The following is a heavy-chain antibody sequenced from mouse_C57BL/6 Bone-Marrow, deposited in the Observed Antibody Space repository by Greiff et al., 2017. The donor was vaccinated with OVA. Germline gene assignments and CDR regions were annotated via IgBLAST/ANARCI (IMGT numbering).Heavy chain of an antibody. Sequence: QVQLKESGAELARPGASVKMSCKASGYTFTSYTMHWVKQRPGQGLEWIGYINPSSGYTKYNQKFKDKATLTADKSSSTAYMQLSSLTSEDSAVYYCATFTTVVATGPFDYWGQGTTLTVSS. D-gene: IGHD1-1*01. V-gene: IGHV1-4*01. CDR3: ATFTTVVATGPFDY. CDR2: INPSSGYT. CDR1: GYTFTSYT. J-gene: IGHJ2*01.